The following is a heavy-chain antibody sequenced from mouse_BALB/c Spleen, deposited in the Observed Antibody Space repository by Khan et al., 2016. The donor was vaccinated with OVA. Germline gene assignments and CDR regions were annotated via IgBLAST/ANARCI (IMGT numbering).Heavy chain of an antibody. CDR3: ARRNYFGYTFAY. Sequence: QVQLQQPGAELARPGASVKLSCKASGYTFTDYYINWVKQRTGQGLEWIGEISPGSGDTYYNEKFKGKATLTADKSSTTAYMQLSSLKSEASAVYCCARRNYFGYTFAYWGQGTLVTVSA. CDR1: GYTFTDYY. J-gene: IGHJ3*01. CDR2: ISPGSGDT. V-gene: IGHV1-77*01. D-gene: IGHD1-2*01.